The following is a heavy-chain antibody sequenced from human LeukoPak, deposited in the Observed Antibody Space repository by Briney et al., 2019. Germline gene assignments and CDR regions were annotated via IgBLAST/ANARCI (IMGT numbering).Heavy chain of an antibody. CDR3: AFTTGNYYLDY. J-gene: IGHJ4*02. CDR2: INHSGSI. CDR1: GGSFSGYY. V-gene: IGHV4-34*01. D-gene: IGHD1-7*01. Sequence: SETLSLTCAVNGGSFSGYYWSSIRQSRGKGLEWIGEINHSGSINYNPSLKSRVTVSVDSSRNQFSLKLSSVTAADTAMYYCAFTTGNYYLDYWGQGTLVTVSS.